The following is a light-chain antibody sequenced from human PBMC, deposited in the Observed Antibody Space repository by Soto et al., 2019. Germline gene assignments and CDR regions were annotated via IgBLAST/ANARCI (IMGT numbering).Light chain of an antibody. V-gene: IGLV2-8*01. J-gene: IGLJ2*01. Sequence: QAVVTQPPSASGSPGQSVTISCTGTSSDVGGYNYVSWYQQHPGKAPKLMTYEVSKRPSGVPDRFSGSKSGNTASLTVSGLQAEDEADYYCSSYAGSNTVVFGGGTKVTVL. CDR2: EVS. CDR1: SSDVGGYNY. CDR3: SSYAGSNTVV.